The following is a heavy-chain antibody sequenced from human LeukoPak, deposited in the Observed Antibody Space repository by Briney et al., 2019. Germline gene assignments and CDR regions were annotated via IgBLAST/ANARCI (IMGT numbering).Heavy chain of an antibody. CDR3: ARGSQSLGYCSGGSCRAKIFDY. CDR2: INHSGST. J-gene: IGHJ4*02. D-gene: IGHD2-15*01. Sequence: SETLSLTRAVYGGSFSGYYWSWIRQPPGKGLEWIGEINHSGSTNYNPPLKSRVTISVDTSKNQFSLKLSAVAAADTAVYYCARGSQSLGYCSGGSCRAKIFDYWGQGTLVTVSS. V-gene: IGHV4-34*01. CDR1: GGSFSGYY.